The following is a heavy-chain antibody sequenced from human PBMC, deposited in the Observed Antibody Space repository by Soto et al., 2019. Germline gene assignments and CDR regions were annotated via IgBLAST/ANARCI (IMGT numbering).Heavy chain of an antibody. J-gene: IGHJ6*02. CDR3: ASYQLPGYYYYYGMDV. D-gene: IGHD2-2*01. CDR1: GFTFSSYA. CDR2: ISYDGSNK. Sequence: SLRLSCAASGFTFSSYAMHWVRQAPGKGLEWVAVISYDGSNKYYADSVKGRFTISRDNSKNTLYLQMNSLRAEDTAVYYCASYQLPGYYYYYGMDVWGQGTKVTVSS. V-gene: IGHV3-30-3*01.